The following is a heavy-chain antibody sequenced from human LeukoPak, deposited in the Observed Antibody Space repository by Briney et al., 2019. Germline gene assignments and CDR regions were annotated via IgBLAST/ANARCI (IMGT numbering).Heavy chain of an antibody. Sequence: SVKVSCKASGGTFSSYAISWVRQAPGQGLEWMGRIIPIFGTANYAQKFQGRVTITTDESTSTAYMELSSLRSEDTAVYYCARGRYYDSSVYFDYWGQGTLVTVPS. CDR2: IIPIFGTA. CDR1: GGTFSSYA. CDR3: ARGRYYDSSVYFDY. V-gene: IGHV1-69*05. J-gene: IGHJ4*02. D-gene: IGHD3-22*01.